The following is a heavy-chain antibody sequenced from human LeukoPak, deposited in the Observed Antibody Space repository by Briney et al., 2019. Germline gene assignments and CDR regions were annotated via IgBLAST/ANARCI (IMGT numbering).Heavy chain of an antibody. CDR1: GYTFTGYY. CDR3: ARSRITTIPNFDY. CDR2: INPNSGAT. J-gene: IGHJ4*02. V-gene: IGHV1-2*02. Sequence: ASVKVSCKASGYTFTGYYLYWVRQAPGQGLEWMGWINPNSGATNNAQSFQGRVTVSRDTSISTAYMELSKVTSDDTGVYYCARSRITTIPNFDYWGQGALVTVSS. D-gene: IGHD3-22*01.